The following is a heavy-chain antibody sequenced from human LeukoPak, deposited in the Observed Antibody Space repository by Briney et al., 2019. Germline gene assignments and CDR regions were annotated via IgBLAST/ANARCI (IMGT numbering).Heavy chain of an antibody. CDR1: GGSISSGDYY. V-gene: IGHV4-30-4*08. Sequence: SQTLSLTCTVSGGSISSGDYYWSWIRQPPGKGLEWIGYIYYSGSTYYNPSLKSRVTISVDTSKNQFSLKLSSVTAADTAVYYCARVTTTAVVTPFAFDIWGQGTMVTVPS. CDR2: IYYSGST. D-gene: IGHD4-23*01. J-gene: IGHJ3*02. CDR3: ARVTTTAVVTPFAFDI.